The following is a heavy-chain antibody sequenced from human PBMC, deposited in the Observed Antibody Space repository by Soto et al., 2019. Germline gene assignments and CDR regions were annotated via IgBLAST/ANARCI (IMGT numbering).Heavy chain of an antibody. D-gene: IGHD6-6*01. Sequence: TLSLTCTVSGGSISSYYWSWIRQPPGKGLEWIGYIYYSGSTNYNPSLKSRVTISVDTSKNQFSLKLSSVTAADTAVYYCAREASSSSIGVDYWGQGTLVTVSS. CDR1: GGSISSYY. CDR2: IYYSGST. CDR3: AREASSSSIGVDY. J-gene: IGHJ4*02. V-gene: IGHV4-59*01.